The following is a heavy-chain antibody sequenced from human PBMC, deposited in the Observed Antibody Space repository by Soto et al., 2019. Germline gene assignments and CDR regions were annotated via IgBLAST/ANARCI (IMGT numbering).Heavy chain of an antibody. J-gene: IGHJ5*02. D-gene: IGHD3-10*01. CDR2: IYYSGST. V-gene: IGHV4-39*01. Sequence: SETLSLTCTVSGGSISSSSYYWGWIRQPPGKGLEWIGSIYYSGSTYYNPSLKSRVTISVDTSKNQFSLKLSSVTAADTAVYYCASGGYYGSGINWFDPWGQGTLVT. CDR3: ASGGYYGSGINWFDP. CDR1: GGSISSSSYY.